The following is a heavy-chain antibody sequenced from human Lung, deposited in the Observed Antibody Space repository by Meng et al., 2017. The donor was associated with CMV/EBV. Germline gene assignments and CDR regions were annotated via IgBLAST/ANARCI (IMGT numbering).Heavy chain of an antibody. D-gene: IGHD2-2*01. CDR1: GGSFPSST. CDR3: ATSRLPAGNWFDP. Sequence: CKASGGSFPSSTISWVRQAPGQGLEWMGRIIPIAGVTKYAQRFQGRLTISADKSTSTAYMDLSSLTSEDTAMYYCATSRLPAGNWFDPWGQGTLVTVSS. V-gene: IGHV1-69*02. CDR2: IIPIAGVT. J-gene: IGHJ5*02.